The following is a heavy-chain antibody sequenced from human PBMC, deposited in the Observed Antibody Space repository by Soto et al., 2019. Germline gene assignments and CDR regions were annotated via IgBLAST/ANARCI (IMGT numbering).Heavy chain of an antibody. J-gene: IGHJ5*02. CDR3: ARVAYQLLLNGSWFDP. CDR2: ISAYNGNT. CDR1: GYTFISYG. Sequence: ASVKVSCKASGYTFISYGSSWVRQAPGQGLEWMGWISAYNGNTNYAQKLQGRVTMTTDTSTSTAYMELRSLRSDDTAVYYCARVAYQLLLNGSWFDPWGQGTLVTVSS. D-gene: IGHD2-2*01. V-gene: IGHV1-18*01.